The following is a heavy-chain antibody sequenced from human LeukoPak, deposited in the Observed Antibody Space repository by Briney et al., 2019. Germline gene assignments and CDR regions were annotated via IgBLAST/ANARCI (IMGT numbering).Heavy chain of an antibody. V-gene: IGHV4-31*03. D-gene: IGHD6-6*01. CDR1: GGSISSGGYY. Sequence: SQTLSLTCTVSGGSISSGGYYWSWIRQHPGKGLEWIGYIYYSGSTYYNPSLKSRVTISVDTSKNQFSLKLSSVTAADTAVYYCARERYSSSSENNWFDPWGQGTLVTVSS. CDR3: ARERYSSSSENNWFDP. CDR2: IYYSGST. J-gene: IGHJ5*02.